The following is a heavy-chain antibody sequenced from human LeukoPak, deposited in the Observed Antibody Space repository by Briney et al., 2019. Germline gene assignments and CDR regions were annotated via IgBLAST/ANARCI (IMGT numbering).Heavy chain of an antibody. CDR3: AARCMAVAGRRYYFNN. J-gene: IGHJ4*02. Sequence: GASVKVSCKASGFTFTSSAVQWVRQARGQRLEWIGWIVVGSGNTNYAQKFQERVTITRDMSTSTAYMELSSLRSEDTAVYYCAARCMAVAGRRYYFNNWGQGTLVTVSS. V-gene: IGHV1-58*01. CDR2: IVVGSGNT. D-gene: IGHD6-19*01. CDR1: GFTFTSSA.